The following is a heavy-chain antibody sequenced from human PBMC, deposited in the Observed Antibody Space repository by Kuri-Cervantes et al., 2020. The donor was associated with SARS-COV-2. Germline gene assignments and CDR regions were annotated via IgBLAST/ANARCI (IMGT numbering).Heavy chain of an antibody. V-gene: IGHV3-53*01. Sequence: ETLSLTCAASGFTVSSNYMNWVRQAPGKGLEWVSVIYRGGTTYYADSVKGRFTISRDTSKSTLYLQMNSVKAEDSAMYYCARGGSYDDSNGLDWPFDLWGRGTLVTVSS. CDR2: IYRGGTT. CDR1: GFTVSSNY. D-gene: IGHD3-22*01. J-gene: IGHJ2*01. CDR3: ARGGSYDDSNGLDWPFDL.